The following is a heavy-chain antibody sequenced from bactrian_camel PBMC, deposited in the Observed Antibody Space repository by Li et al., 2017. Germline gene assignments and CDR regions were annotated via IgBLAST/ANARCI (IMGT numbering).Heavy chain of an antibody. CDR3: VTGPRGFWSEYNY. Sequence: HVQLVESGGGLVQPGGSLRLSCVASGSTFGGHWMHWVRQAPGKGLEWVSFIGSGGSSTYYADFVKGRFTISMDNAKNTLYLQMNSAKTEDTAVYYCVTGPRGFWSEYNYWGQGTQVTVS. J-gene: IGHJ4*01. D-gene: IGHD2*01. V-gene: IGHV3S1*01. CDR1: GSTFGGHW. CDR2: IGSGGSST.